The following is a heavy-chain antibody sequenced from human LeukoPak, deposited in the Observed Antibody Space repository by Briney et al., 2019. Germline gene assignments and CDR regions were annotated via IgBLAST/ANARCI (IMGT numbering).Heavy chain of an antibody. CDR1: GYTFISYG. CDR2: ISIYNGNT. J-gene: IGHJ5*02. V-gene: IGHV1-18*01. D-gene: IGHD3-22*01. Sequence: ASVKVSCKASGYTFISYGISWVRQAPGQGLEWMGWISIYNGNTNYAPKFQGRLTMTRDTSTSTAYMELRSLRSDDTAVYYCARAGDYYDSSGYTWFDPWGQGTLVTVSS. CDR3: ARAGDYYDSSGYTWFDP.